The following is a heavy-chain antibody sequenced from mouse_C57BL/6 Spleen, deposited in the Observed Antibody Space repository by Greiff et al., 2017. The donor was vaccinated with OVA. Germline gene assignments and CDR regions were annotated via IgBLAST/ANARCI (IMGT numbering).Heavy chain of an antibody. CDR1: GYAFSSSW. Sequence: QVQLQQSGPELVKPGASVKISCKASGYAFSSSWMNWVKQRPGKGLEWIGRIYPGDGDTNYNGKFKGKATLTADKSSSTAYMQLSSLTSEDSAVYCCARKATADYWGKGTTLTVSS. CDR2: IYPGDGDT. CDR3: ARKATADY. D-gene: IGHD1-2*01. J-gene: IGHJ2*01. V-gene: IGHV1-82*01.